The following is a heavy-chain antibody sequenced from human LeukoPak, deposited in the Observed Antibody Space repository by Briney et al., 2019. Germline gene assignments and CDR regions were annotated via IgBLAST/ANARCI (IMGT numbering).Heavy chain of an antibody. CDR2: INHSGST. CDR3: AREYIGSSDFDY. V-gene: IGHV4-34*01. D-gene: IGHD1-26*01. CDR1: GGSFRGYY. Sequence: SETLSLTCAVYGGSFRGYYWSWIRQPPGKGLEWIGEINHSGSTNYNPSLKSRVTISLDTSMKKFSLKLNSVTAADTAVYYCAREYIGSSDFDYWGQGTLVTVSS. J-gene: IGHJ4*02.